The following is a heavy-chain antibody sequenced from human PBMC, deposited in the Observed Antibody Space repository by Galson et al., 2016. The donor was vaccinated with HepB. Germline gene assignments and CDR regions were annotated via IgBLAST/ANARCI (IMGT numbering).Heavy chain of an antibody. Sequence: SVKVSCKASGYTFTSYHMHWVRQAPGQGLEWMGIINPRGGSTSYVQKFQGRVTITRDTSASTAYMELSSLRSEDTAVYYCARDVDGITVHLYYHHGMDVWGQGTTVTVA. D-gene: IGHD4-11*01. J-gene: IGHJ6*02. CDR1: GYTFTSYH. V-gene: IGHV1-46*01. CDR2: INPRGGST. CDR3: ARDVDGITVHLYYHHGMDV.